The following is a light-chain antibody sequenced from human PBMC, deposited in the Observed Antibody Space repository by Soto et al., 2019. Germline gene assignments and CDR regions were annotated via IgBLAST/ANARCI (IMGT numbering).Light chain of an antibody. V-gene: IGKV3-15*01. CDR1: QSVGAK. CDR3: QQYDKWPPT. J-gene: IGKJ1*01. Sequence: IVMTQSPATLSVSPGESANLSCRAIQSVGAKLAWYQQTPGQAPRLLIYGASNRATGVPARISGSVSGTEFTLTIASLQSEDFAVYYCQQYDKWPPTFGQGTKVDIK. CDR2: GAS.